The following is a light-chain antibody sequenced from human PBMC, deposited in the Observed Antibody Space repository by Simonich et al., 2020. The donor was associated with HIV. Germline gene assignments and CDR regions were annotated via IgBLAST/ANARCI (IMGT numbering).Light chain of an antibody. CDR2: DVI. CDR1: SSDVGGYNY. J-gene: IGLJ3*02. CDR3: SSYSASSTRV. V-gene: IGLV2-14*01. Sequence: QSALTQPASVSGSPGQSITISCTGTSSDVGGYNYVSWYQQHPGKAPKLMIYDVIKRPSGVSNRFSGSKSGNTASLTLSGLQAEDEADYYCSSYSASSTRVFGGGTKLTVL.